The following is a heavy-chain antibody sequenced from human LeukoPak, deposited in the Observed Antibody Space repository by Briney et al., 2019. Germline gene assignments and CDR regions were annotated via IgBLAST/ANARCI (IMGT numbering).Heavy chain of an antibody. D-gene: IGHD1-26*01. Sequence: PGGSLRLSCAASGFTFSSNGMHWVRQAPGKGLEWVSVIYSGGSTYYADSVKGRFTISRDNSKNTLYLQMNSLRAEDTAVYYCARGSGRRLLYYGMDVWGQGTTVTVSS. CDR3: ARGSGRRLLYYGMDV. V-gene: IGHV3-66*01. CDR1: GFTFSSNG. CDR2: IYSGGST. J-gene: IGHJ6*02.